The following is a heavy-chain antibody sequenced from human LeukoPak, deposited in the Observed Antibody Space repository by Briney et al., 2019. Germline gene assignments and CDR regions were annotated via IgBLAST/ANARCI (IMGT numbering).Heavy chain of an antibody. D-gene: IGHD2-2*02. CDR1: GGSFSGYY. CDR2: INHSGST. V-gene: IGHV4-34*01. CDR3: ARDRGTHNGFHSSSTSCYTSGLDY. Sequence: PSETLSLTCAVYGGSFSGYYWSWIRQPPGKGLEWIGEINHSGSTNYNPSLKSRVTISVDTSKNQFSLKLSSVTAADTAVYYCARDRGTHNGFHSSSTSCYTSGLDYWGQGTLVTVSS. J-gene: IGHJ4*02.